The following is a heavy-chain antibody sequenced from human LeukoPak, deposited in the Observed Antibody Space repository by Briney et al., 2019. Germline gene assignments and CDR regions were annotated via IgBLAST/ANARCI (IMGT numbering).Heavy chain of an antibody. V-gene: IGHV4-59*01. CDR2: IYYSGST. Sequence: PSETLSLTCTVSGGSISSYYWSWIRQPPGKGLEWIGYIYYSGSTNYNPSLKSRVTISVDTFKNQFSLKLSSVTAADTAVYYCARDRGGRDAFDIWGQGTMVTVSS. D-gene: IGHD3-10*01. CDR1: GGSISSYY. J-gene: IGHJ3*02. CDR3: ARDRGGRDAFDI.